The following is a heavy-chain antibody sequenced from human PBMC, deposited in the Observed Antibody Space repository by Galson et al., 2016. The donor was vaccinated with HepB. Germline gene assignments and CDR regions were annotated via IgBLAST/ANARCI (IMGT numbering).Heavy chain of an antibody. V-gene: IGHV1-46*01. D-gene: IGHD2-15*01. CDR2: INPNVGST. CDR1: GYTFTSYH. J-gene: IGHJ5*02. Sequence: SVKVSCKASGYTFTSYHMHWVRQAPGHGLEWMGIINPNVGSTMYAQKFHDRVTMTRDTSTNTVYMELSSLRSEDTAVYYCARGRPMVVMERRGFDPWGQGTQVTVSS. CDR3: ARGRPMVVMERRGFDP.